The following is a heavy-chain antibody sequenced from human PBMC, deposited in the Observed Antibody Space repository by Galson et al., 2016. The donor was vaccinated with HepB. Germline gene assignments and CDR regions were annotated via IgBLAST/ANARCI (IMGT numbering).Heavy chain of an antibody. J-gene: IGHJ4*02. V-gene: IGHV3-21*01. D-gene: IGHD3-10*01. CDR3: ARDHTMGRGVVYYFDS. CDR1: GFTFTPYS. Sequence: SLRLSCAASGFTFTPYSMNWVRQAPGKGLEWVSSIKSNSDYINYADSVKGRFTISRDNAKNSVYLQMNSLRVEDTAVYYGARDHTMGRGVVYYFDSWGQGTLVTVSS. CDR2: IKSNSDYI.